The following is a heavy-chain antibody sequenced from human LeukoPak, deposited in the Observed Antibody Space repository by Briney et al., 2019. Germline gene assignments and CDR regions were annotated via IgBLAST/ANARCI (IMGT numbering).Heavy chain of an antibody. D-gene: IGHD3-10*01. CDR3: TLVGYYGSGSYRLSYYFDY. CDR1: GFTFSNAW. Sequence: PGGSLRLSCAASGFTFSNAWMSWVRQAPGKGLEWVARIKSKTDGGTTDYAAPVKGRFTISRDDSKNTLYLQMNSLKTEDTAVYYCTLVGYYGSGSYRLSYYFDYWGQGTLVTVSS. J-gene: IGHJ4*02. CDR2: IKSKTDGGTT. V-gene: IGHV3-15*01.